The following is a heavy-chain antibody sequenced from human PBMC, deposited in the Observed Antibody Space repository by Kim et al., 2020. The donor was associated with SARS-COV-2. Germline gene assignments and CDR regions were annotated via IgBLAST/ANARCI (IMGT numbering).Heavy chain of an antibody. V-gene: IGHV4-59*01. D-gene: IGHD3-3*01. Sequence: SETLSLTCTVSGGSISSYYWSWIRQPPGKGLEWIGYIYYSGSTNYNPSLKSRVTISVDTSKNQFSLKLSSVTAADTAVYYCARAPSYDFWSGYPNSYYYYMDVWGKGTTVTVSS. CDR1: GGSISSYY. J-gene: IGHJ6*03. CDR3: ARAPSYDFWSGYPNSYYYYMDV. CDR2: IYYSGST.